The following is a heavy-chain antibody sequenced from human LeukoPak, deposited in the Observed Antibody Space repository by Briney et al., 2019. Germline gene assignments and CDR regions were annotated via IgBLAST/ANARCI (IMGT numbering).Heavy chain of an antibody. D-gene: IGHD4-17*01. CDR1: GFTFSSYS. CDR3: ARDGAYGAHSWGDY. CDR2: ISSSSSYI. V-gene: IGHV3-21*01. J-gene: IGHJ4*02. Sequence: GSLRLSCAASGFTFSSYSMNWVRQAPGKGLEWVSSISSSSSYIYYADSVKGRFTISRDNAKNSLYLQMNSLRAEDTAVYYCARDGAYGAHSWGDYWGQGTLVTVSS.